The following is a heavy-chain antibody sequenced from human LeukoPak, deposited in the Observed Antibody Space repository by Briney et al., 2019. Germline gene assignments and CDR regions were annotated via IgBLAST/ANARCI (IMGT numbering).Heavy chain of an antibody. Sequence: GGSLRLSCAASGFTVSSNYMSWVRQAPGKGLEWVSVIYSGSSSTYYTDSVKGRFTISRHNSKNTLYLQMNSLRAEDTAGYYCARVGSGWYDFDYWGQGTLVTVSS. CDR1: GFTVSSNY. CDR3: ARVGSGWYDFDY. J-gene: IGHJ4*02. D-gene: IGHD6-19*01. CDR2: IYSGSSST. V-gene: IGHV3-53*04.